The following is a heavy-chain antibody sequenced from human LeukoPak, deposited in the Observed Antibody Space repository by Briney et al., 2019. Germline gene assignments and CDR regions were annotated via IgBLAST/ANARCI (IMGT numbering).Heavy chain of an antibody. CDR1: GGSISRSSYN. D-gene: IGHD3-10*01. Sequence: SETLSLTCSASGGSISRSSYNWGWIRQPPGKGLERIGEINHSGSTNYNPSLKSRVTISVDTSKNHFSLKLSSVTAADTAVYYCARGRWFGDPKRAFDIWGQGTMVTVSS. J-gene: IGHJ3*02. CDR3: ARGRWFGDPKRAFDI. CDR2: INHSGST. V-gene: IGHV4-39*02.